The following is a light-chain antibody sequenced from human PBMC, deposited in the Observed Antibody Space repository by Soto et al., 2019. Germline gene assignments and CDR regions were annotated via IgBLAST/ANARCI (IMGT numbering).Light chain of an antibody. CDR3: KQRSNWPIT. Sequence: EIVLTQSPATLSLSPGERATLSCRASQNVNSYITWYQQKPGQAPRLLIYDASNRATGIPARFSGSGSGTDLTLPINSLEPEDFAVYYCKQRSNWPITFGQGTRLQIK. CDR1: QNVNSY. V-gene: IGKV3-11*01. J-gene: IGKJ5*01. CDR2: DAS.